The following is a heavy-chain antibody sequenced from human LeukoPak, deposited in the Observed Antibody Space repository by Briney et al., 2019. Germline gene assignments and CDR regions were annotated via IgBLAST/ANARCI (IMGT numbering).Heavy chain of an antibody. D-gene: IGHD4-17*01. J-gene: IGHJ4*02. CDR2: ISSGSGYI. V-gene: IGHV3-21*01. CDR1: EFTFSTYS. CDR3: ARDLGGDSRFDY. Sequence: GGSLRLSCAASEFTFSTYSMNWVRQAPGKGLEWVSSISSGSGYIFYADSVKGRFTISRDNAKNSLYLQMNSLRAEDTAVYYCARDLGGDSRFDYWGQGTLVTVSS.